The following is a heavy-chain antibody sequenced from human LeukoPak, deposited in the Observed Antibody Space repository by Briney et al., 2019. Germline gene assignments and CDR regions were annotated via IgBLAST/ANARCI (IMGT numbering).Heavy chain of an antibody. J-gene: IGHJ4*02. CDR3: LPELGAKNYFDY. V-gene: IGHV3-30*03. CDR2: ISHDGSYQ. D-gene: IGHD1-14*01. CDR1: GFTFSGHA. Sequence: GGSQRLSCAASGFTFSGHAMHWVRQAPGKGLELLAYISHDGSYQYHVDSVKGRFTVSRDNSKNTLYLQMNSLSAEDSAVYYCLPELGAKNYFDYWGQGTLVTVSS.